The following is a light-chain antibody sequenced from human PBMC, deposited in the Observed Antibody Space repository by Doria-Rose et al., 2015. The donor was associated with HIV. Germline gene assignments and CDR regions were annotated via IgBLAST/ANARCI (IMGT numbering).Light chain of an antibody. CDR2: AAS. CDR3: QQTYSSPQWT. Sequence: IRVTQSPSSLSASMGERVTITCRASQTVSTHLNWFQQEPGKAPKLLIYAASRLQSGVPSRFSGSGSGTDFTLTISGLQPGDFATYYCQQTYSSPQWTVRQGTKVE. J-gene: IGKJ1*01. CDR1: QTVSTH. V-gene: IGKV1-39*01.